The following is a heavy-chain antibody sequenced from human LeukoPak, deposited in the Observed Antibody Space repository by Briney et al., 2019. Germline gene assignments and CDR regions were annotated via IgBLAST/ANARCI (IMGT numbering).Heavy chain of an antibody. CDR2: IKSKTNGGTR. CDR3: VTELSGSFPT. Sequence: GGSLRLSCAASGFTVSDAWMNWVRQAPGKGLEWVGLIKSKTNGGTRDYAAPVKGRFTIYLQMNSLIHEGTAVYYCVTELSGSFPTWGQGTLLTVSS. V-gene: IGHV3-15*01. J-gene: IGHJ4*02. CDR1: GFTVSDAW. D-gene: IGHD1-26*01.